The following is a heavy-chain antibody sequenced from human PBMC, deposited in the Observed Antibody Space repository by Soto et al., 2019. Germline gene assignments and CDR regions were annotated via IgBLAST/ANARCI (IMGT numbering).Heavy chain of an antibody. CDR1: GFTFSSYS. D-gene: IGHD3-22*01. Sequence: EVQLVESGGGLVQPGGSLRLSCAASGFTFSSYSMNWVRQAPGKGLEWVSYISSSSSTIYYADSVKGRFTISRDNAKNSPYLQINILRNQDTAVYYCSRRLYYHDSSSYWGYWAQGTLVTVSS. J-gene: IGHJ4*02. CDR2: ISSSSSTI. V-gene: IGHV3-48*02. CDR3: SRRLYYHDSSSYWGY.